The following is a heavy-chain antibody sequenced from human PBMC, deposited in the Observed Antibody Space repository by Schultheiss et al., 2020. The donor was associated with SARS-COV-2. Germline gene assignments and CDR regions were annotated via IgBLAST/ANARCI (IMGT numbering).Heavy chain of an antibody. Sequence: LRLSCTVSGGSISSGGYYWSWIRQHPGKGLEWIGYIYYSGSTNYNPSLKSRVTISVDTSKNQFSLKLSSVTAADTAVYYCARRWDIVVVPAAKHAFDIWGQGTMVTVSS. D-gene: IGHD2-2*01. CDR1: GGSISSGGYY. CDR2: IYYSGST. V-gene: IGHV4-31*03. CDR3: ARRWDIVVVPAAKHAFDI. J-gene: IGHJ3*02.